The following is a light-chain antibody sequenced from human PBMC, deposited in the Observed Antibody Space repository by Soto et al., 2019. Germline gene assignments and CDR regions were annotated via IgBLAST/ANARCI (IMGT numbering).Light chain of an antibody. CDR2: EGS. J-gene: IGLJ3*02. CDR1: SSDVGSYNL. CDR3: CSYAGSSTPR. V-gene: IGLV2-23*01. Sequence: QSALTQPASVSGSPGQSITISCTGTSSDVGSYNLVSWYQQHPGKAPKLMIYEGSKRPSGVSNRFSGSKSGNTASLTISGLQAEDEADNYCCSYAGSSTPRFGGGTKLTVL.